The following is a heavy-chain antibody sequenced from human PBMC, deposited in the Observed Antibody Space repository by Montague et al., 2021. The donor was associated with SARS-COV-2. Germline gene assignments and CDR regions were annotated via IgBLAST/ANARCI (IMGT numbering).Heavy chain of an antibody. J-gene: IGHJ4*02. CDR1: GFSLSTSGVG. V-gene: IGHV2-5*02. CDR3: AHRPLLVLKGQFDY. CDR2: IYWDDDK. Sequence: PALVKPTQTLTLTRTFSGFSLSTSGVGVGWIRQPPGKALEWLALIYWDDDKRYSPSLKSRLTITKDTSKNQVVLTMTNMDPVDTATYYCAHRPLLVLKGQFDYWGQGTLVTVSS.